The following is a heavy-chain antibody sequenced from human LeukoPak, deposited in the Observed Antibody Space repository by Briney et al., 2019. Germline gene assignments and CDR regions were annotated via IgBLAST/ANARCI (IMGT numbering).Heavy chain of an antibody. D-gene: IGHD2-21*02. J-gene: IGHJ4*02. V-gene: IGHV3-23*01. CDR3: AKCGGDWTYYFDY. CDR1: EFSVGSNY. CDR2: ISGSGGST. Sequence: GGSLRLSCAASEFSVGSNYMTWVRQAPGKGLEWVSAISGSGGSTYYADSVKGRFTISRDNSKNTLYLQMNSLRAEDTAVYYCAKCGGDWTYYFDYWGQGTLVTVSS.